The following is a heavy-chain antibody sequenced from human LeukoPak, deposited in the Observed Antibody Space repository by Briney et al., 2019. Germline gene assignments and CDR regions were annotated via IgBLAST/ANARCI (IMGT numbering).Heavy chain of an antibody. CDR1: GFTVSINY. V-gene: IGHV3-53*01. Sequence: PAGGSLRLSCAASGFTVSINYMSWVRQAPGKGLEWVSVISGRGDSTYYADSVKGRFTISRDNSKSTVYLQMNSLRAEDTAVYYCAKDRATSSGTYYGYFDYWGQGTLVTVSS. CDR2: ISGRGDST. D-gene: IGHD1-26*01. CDR3: AKDRATSSGTYYGYFDY. J-gene: IGHJ4*02.